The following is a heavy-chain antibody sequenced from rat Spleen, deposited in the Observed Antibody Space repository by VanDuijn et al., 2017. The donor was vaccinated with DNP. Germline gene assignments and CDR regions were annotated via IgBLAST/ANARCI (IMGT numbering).Heavy chain of an antibody. J-gene: IGHJ2*01. CDR1: GFTFSNYY. D-gene: IGHD1-11*01. CDR2: ISYDGSRT. Sequence: EVQLVESGGGLVQPGRSMKLSCAASGFTFSNYYMAWVRQAPTKGLEWVATISYDGSRTYYRDSVKGRFTISRDNAKSTLYLQMDSLRSEDTATYYCTTDFERGYWGQGVMVTVSS. V-gene: IGHV5-20*01. CDR3: TTDFERGY.